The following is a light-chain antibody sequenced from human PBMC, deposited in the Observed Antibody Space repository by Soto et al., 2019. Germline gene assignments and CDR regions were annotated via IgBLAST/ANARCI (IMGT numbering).Light chain of an antibody. J-gene: IGLJ1*01. CDR2: DVS. V-gene: IGLV2-14*03. Sequence: QSVLTQPASVSGSPGQSITISCTGTSSDVGGYNYVPWYQQHPGKAPKLMIYDVSNRPSGVSNRFSGSMSGNTASLTISGLQAEDEADYYCTSYTSSSTYVFGTGTKVTV. CDR1: SSDVGGYNY. CDR3: TSYTSSSTYV.